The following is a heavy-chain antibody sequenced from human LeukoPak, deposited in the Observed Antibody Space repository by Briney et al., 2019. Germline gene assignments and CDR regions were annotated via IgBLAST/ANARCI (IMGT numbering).Heavy chain of an antibody. CDR3: TRVGYIDEGIDY. Sequence: GRSLRLSCAASGFTFDDYAMHWVRQAPGKGLEWVSGVSWNSGTIGYADSVKGRFTISRDNAKNSLYLQMNSLRAEDTAIYYCTRVGYIDEGIDYWGQGTLVTVSS. D-gene: IGHD5-24*01. V-gene: IGHV3-9*01. J-gene: IGHJ4*02. CDR2: VSWNSGTI. CDR1: GFTFDDYA.